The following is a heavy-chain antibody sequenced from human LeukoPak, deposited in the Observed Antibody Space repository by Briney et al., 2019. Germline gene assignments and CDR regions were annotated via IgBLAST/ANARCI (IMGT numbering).Heavy chain of an antibody. V-gene: IGHV4-59*01. D-gene: IGHD5/OR15-5a*01. Sequence: SETLSLTCTVSGDSISPYYWSWIRQPPGKGLGWIAYIYYLGSTNYNPSLKSRVTISVDTSKNQFSLKLNSVNAADTAVYLCARMSTSGPFFDYWGQGTLVTVSS. J-gene: IGHJ4*02. CDR1: GDSISPYY. CDR3: ARMSTSGPFFDY. CDR2: IYYLGST.